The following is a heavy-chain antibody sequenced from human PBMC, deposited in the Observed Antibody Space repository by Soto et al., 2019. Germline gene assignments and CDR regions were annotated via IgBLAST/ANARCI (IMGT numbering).Heavy chain of an antibody. V-gene: IGHV4-31*03. J-gene: IGHJ3*02. Sequence: SETLSLTCTVSGGSISSGGYYWSWIRQHPGKGLEWIGYIYYSGSTYYNPSLKSRVTISVDTSKNQFSLKLSSVTAADTAVYYCARGGEVVVAATGYDAFDIWGQGTMVTVSS. D-gene: IGHD2-15*01. CDR3: ARGGEVVVAATGYDAFDI. CDR1: GGSISSGGYY. CDR2: IYYSGST.